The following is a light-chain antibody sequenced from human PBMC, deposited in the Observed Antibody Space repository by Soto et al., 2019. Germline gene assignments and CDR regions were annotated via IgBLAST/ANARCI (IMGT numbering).Light chain of an antibody. Sequence: SYELAQPPSVSVSPGQTASITCSGDALQKQYPFWYQQQPGQAPVLVIYKDNESPSGIPERFSGSSSGTTVTLPINGVQAEDEADYYCQSADTSGNYKVFGAGTKGTVL. CDR3: QSADTSGNYKV. CDR2: KDN. J-gene: IGLJ1*01. V-gene: IGLV3-25*02. CDR1: ALQKQY.